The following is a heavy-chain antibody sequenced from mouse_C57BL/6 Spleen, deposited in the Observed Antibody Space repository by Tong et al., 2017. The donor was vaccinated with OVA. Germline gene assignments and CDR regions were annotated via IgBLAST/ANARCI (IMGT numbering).Heavy chain of an antibody. V-gene: IGHV1-54*01. J-gene: IGHJ4*01. CDR3: ARRLYAMDY. CDR1: GYAFTNYL. D-gene: IGHD1-2*01. CDR2: INPGSGGT. Sequence: VQLQQSGAELVRPGTSVKVSCKASGYAFTNYLIEWVKQRPGQGLEWIGVINPGSGGTNYNEKFKGKATLTADKSSSTDYMQLSSLTSDDSAVYFCARRLYAMDYWGQGTSVTVSS.